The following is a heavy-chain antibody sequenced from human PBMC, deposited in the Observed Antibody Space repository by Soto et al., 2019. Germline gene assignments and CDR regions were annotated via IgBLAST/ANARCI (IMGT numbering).Heavy chain of an antibody. CDR1: GGTFSSYT. CDR3: ARDLDCTNGVCQRSFDY. Sequence: GASVKVSCKASGGTFSSYTISWVRQAPGQGLEWMGGIIPTFGTANYAQKFQGRVTITADESTSTAYMELSSLRSEDTAVYYCARDLDCTNGVCQRSFDYWGQGTLVTVSS. V-gene: IGHV1-69*13. D-gene: IGHD2-8*01. CDR2: IIPTFGTA. J-gene: IGHJ4*02.